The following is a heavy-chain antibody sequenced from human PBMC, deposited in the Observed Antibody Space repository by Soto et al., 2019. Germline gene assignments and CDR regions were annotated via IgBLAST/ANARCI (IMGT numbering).Heavy chain of an antibody. V-gene: IGHV3-23*01. CDR3: AKYCTSTSCYPSGLDP. CDR1: GITFSNYA. D-gene: IGHD2-2*01. J-gene: IGHJ5*02. Sequence: PGGSLRLSCAASGITFSNYAMSWVRQAPGKGLEWVSAITGSGDYTFYADSVKGRFTISRDNSKNTLYLQMDSLRAEDTALYYCAKYCTSTSCYPSGLDPWGQGTLVTVSS. CDR2: ITGSGDYT.